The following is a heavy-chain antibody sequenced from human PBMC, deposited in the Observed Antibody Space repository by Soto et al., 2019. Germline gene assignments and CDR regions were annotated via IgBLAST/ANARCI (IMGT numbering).Heavy chain of an antibody. CDR2: IYYSGST. Sequence: PSETLSLTCTVSGGSISSGGYYWSWIRQHPGKGLEWIGYIYYSGSTYYNPSLKSRVTISVDTSENQFSLKLSSVTAADTAVYYCSRVSMRAYCSSTSCYGAFDIWGQGTMVTVSS. CDR3: SRVSMRAYCSSTSCYGAFDI. D-gene: IGHD2-2*01. J-gene: IGHJ3*02. CDR1: GGSISSGGYY. V-gene: IGHV4-31*03.